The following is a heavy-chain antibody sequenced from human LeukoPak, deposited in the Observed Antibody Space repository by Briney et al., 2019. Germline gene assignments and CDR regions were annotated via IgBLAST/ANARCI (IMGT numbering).Heavy chain of an antibody. J-gene: IGHJ4*02. Sequence: ASVKVSCQASGYTFTGYYMHWVLQAPGQGLECMGGRKPTSGGTNYAQKFQGRVTMTRDTSISTAYMELSRLRADDTAAYYCARHRLNWGYFDYWGQGTLVTVSS. CDR3: ARHRLNWGYFDY. CDR2: RKPTSGGT. V-gene: IGHV1-2*02. D-gene: IGHD7-27*01. CDR1: GYTFTGYY.